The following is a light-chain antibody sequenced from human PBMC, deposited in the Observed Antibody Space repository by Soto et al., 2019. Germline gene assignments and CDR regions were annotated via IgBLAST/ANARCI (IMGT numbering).Light chain of an antibody. CDR2: GAS. Sequence: EIVMTQSPATLSVSPGESATLSCMASQSISSNLAWYQQKPGQAPRLLIYGASTRATAIPARFSGSGSGTEFTLTISSLQSEDFAVYYCHQYDNWPKTFGQGTRLEIK. V-gene: IGKV3-15*01. J-gene: IGKJ5*01. CDR1: QSISSN. CDR3: HQYDNWPKT.